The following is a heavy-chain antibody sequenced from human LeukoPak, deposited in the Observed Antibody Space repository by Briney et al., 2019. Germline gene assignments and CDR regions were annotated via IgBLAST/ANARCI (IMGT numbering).Heavy chain of an antibody. CDR2: IYYSSIT. CDR1: GGSISSYRYY. CDR3: ARHHPVLFNFSEVAVQALTMIPSGGFDY. J-gene: IGHJ4*02. Sequence: SGTLSLTCAVSGGSISSYRYYWVWLPQPPGKEPVSIISIYYSSITYYNPSLKGRVTISVDTSKNQFSLKLSSVTAADRAVYCCARHHPVLFNFSEVAVQALTMIPSGGFDYGGQGTLVTVYS. D-gene: IGHD3-22*01. V-gene: IGHV4-39*01.